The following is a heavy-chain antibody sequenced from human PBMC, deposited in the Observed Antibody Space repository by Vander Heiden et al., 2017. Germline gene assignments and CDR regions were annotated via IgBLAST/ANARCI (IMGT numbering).Heavy chain of an antibody. CDR2: INHSGST. Sequence: QVQLQQWGAGLLKPSETLSLTCAVYGGSFSGYYWSWIRQPPGKGLEWIGEINHSGSTNYNTSLKSRVTISVDTSKNQFSLKLSSVTAADTAVYYCARGRLRVGATRVRYFDYWGQGTLVTVSS. J-gene: IGHJ4*02. V-gene: IGHV4-34*01. CDR1: GGSFSGYY. CDR3: ARGRLRVGATRVRYFDY. D-gene: IGHD1-26*01.